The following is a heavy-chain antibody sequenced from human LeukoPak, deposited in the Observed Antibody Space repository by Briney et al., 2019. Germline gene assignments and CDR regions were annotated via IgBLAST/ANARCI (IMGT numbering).Heavy chain of an antibody. V-gene: IGHV4-59*01. CDR2: IYYSGST. Sequence: SETLSLTCTVSGGSISSYYWSWIRQPTGKGLEWIGYIYYSGSTNYNPSLKSRVTISVDTSKNQFSLKLSSVTAADTAVYYCARDHGGAAAVTNWFDPWGQGTLVTVSS. CDR1: GGSISSYY. J-gene: IGHJ5*02. CDR3: ARDHGGAAAVTNWFDP. D-gene: IGHD6-13*01.